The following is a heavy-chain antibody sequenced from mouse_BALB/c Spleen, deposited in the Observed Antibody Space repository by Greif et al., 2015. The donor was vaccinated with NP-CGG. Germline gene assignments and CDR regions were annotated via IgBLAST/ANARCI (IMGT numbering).Heavy chain of an antibody. V-gene: IGHV5-17*02. Sequence: EVKVEESGGGLVQPGGSRKLPCAASGFTFSSFGMHWVRQAPEKGLEWVAYISSGSSTIYYADTVKGRFTISRDNPKNTLFLQMTSLRSEDTAMYYCARGAMDYWGQGTSVTVSS. J-gene: IGHJ4*01. CDR2: ISSGSSTI. CDR3: ARGAMDY. CDR1: GFTFSSFG.